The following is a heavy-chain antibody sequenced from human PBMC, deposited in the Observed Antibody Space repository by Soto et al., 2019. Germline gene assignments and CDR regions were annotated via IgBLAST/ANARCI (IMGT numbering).Heavy chain of an antibody. Sequence: EMQLVESGGGLVQRGGSLRLSCVASGFTFSTSWMTWVRQAPGKGLVWVARINSDGSSTRYADSVKGRFTISRDNAKNTLYLQMDSLRGDDTALYYCARLGVWSGAYYYMDVWGKGTTVTVSS. CDR3: ARLGVWSGAYYYMDV. CDR2: INSDGSST. D-gene: IGHD3-3*01. J-gene: IGHJ6*03. V-gene: IGHV3-74*01. CDR1: GFTFSTSW.